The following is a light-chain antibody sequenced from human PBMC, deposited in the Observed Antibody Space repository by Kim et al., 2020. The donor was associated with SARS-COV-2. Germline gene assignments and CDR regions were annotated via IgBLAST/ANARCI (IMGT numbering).Light chain of an antibody. CDR1: KLGDKY. Sequence: VAPGRPASITCSGDKLGDKYTCWYQQKPGRSPVLVIYQDSKRPSGIPGRFSGSNSGNTATLTISGTQAMDEADYYCQAWDSSTAYVFGTGTKVTVL. CDR3: QAWDSSTAYV. J-gene: IGLJ1*01. V-gene: IGLV3-1*01. CDR2: QDS.